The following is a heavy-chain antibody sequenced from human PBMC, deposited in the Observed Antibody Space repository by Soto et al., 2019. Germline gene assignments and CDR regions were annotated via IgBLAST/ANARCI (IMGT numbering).Heavy chain of an antibody. CDR3: ARHISNFRYYYYAMDV. CDR2: ISYDGSNK. CDR1: GFTFSNYG. V-gene: IGHV3-30*03. D-gene: IGHD4-4*01. Sequence: GGSLRLSCVASGFTFSNYGMQWVRQAPGKGLEWVAVISYDGSNKYYADSVKGRFTISRDNSKNTLYLQMNSLRAEDTAVYYCARHISNFRYYYYAMDVWGQGTTVTVS. J-gene: IGHJ6*02.